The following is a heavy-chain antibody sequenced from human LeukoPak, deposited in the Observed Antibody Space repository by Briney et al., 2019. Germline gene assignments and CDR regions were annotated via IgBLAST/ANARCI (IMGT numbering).Heavy chain of an antibody. CDR2: IYYSGST. Sequence: SETLSLTCTVSGGSISSYYWSWIRQPPGKGLEWIGYIYYSGSTNYNPSLKSRVTISVDTSKNQFSLKLSSVTAADTAVYYRARDGGVVPAAGDWFDPWGQGTLVTVSS. CDR1: GGSISSYY. J-gene: IGHJ5*02. CDR3: ARDGGVVPAAGDWFDP. D-gene: IGHD2-2*01. V-gene: IGHV4-59*01.